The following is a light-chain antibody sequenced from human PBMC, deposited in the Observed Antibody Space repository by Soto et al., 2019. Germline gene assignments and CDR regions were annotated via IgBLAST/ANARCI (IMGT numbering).Light chain of an antibody. CDR3: QQYSSSRGT. Sequence: EIVLTQSPGTLSLSPGERATLSCRASQSISSSYLAWYQQKPGQAPSLLIYGASSRATGIPDRFSGSASGTDFTLTISRLEPEDFAVYYCQQYSSSRGTFGQGTKVDIK. V-gene: IGKV3-20*01. J-gene: IGKJ1*01. CDR2: GAS. CDR1: QSISSSY.